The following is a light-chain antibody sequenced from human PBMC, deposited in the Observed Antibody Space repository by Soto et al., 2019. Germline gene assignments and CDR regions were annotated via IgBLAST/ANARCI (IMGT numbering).Light chain of an antibody. Sequence: DIVMTQSPDSLAVSLGERATINCKSSQSVLYNSNNKNYLAWYQQKPGQPPKLLIYWASTRESGVPDRFGGSGSGTDFTLPISSLQAEDVAVYYCQQDFSTPRTFGQGTKVEI. CDR3: QQDFSTPRT. CDR2: WAS. J-gene: IGKJ1*01. V-gene: IGKV4-1*01. CDR1: QSVLYNSNNKNY.